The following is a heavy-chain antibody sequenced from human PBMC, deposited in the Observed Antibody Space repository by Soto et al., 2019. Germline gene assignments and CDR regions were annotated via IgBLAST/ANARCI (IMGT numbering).Heavy chain of an antibody. D-gene: IGHD6-13*01. Sequence: QVQLVESGGGLVKPGGSLRLSCAASGFTFSDYYMSWIRQAPGKGLEWVSYINSSSSYTNYVDSVKGRFTISRDNAKNSLYLQMNSLRAEDTAVYYCARIIVAAGGRRYFDLWGRGTLVTVSS. CDR2: INSSSSYT. CDR3: ARIIVAAGGRRYFDL. CDR1: GFTFSDYY. V-gene: IGHV3-11*05. J-gene: IGHJ2*01.